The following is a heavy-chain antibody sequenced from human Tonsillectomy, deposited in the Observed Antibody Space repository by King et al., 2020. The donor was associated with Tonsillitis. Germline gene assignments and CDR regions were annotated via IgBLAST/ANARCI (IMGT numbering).Heavy chain of an antibody. V-gene: IGHV1-2*02. CDR3: AKIGTAYGAFDI. Sequence: GQLGESGAEVKKPGASVKVSCKASGYTFTGYHMHWVRQARGQGLEWMGWISPNSGGTNYAQMFQGRVTMTRDTSITTAYMELSGLRSDDTAVYYCAKIGTAYGAFDIWGQGTMVTVSS. CDR1: GYTFTGYH. D-gene: IGHD3-10*01. CDR2: ISPNSGGT. J-gene: IGHJ3*02.